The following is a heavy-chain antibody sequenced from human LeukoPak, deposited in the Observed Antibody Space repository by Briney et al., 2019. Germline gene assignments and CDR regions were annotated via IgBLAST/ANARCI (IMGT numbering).Heavy chain of an antibody. CDR3: AKDPNPGIAPEYFDF. Sequence: PGGSLRPSCAASGFTFSSYGMHWVRQAPGKGLEWVAVISYDGNNNYYADSVKGRFTISRDNSKNTLYLQMNSLRAEDAAVYYCAKDPNPGIAPEYFDFWGQGTLVTVSS. CDR1: GFTFSSYG. D-gene: IGHD6-13*01. CDR2: ISYDGNNN. V-gene: IGHV3-30*18. J-gene: IGHJ4*02.